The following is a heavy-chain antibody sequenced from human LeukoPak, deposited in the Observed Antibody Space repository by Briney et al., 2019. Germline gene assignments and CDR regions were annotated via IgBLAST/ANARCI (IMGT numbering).Heavy chain of an antibody. CDR1: GFTFSSYW. J-gene: IGHJ4*02. CDR3: ATELYRGTYSEGPFDY. V-gene: IGHV3-7*01. CDR2: IKQDGSDK. D-gene: IGHD1-26*01. Sequence: PGGSLRLSCAASGFTFSSYWMSWVRQAPGKGLEWVANIKQDGSDKYYVDSVKGRFTISRDNAKNSLYLQMNSLRAEDTAVYYCATELYRGTYSEGPFDYWGQGTLVTVSS.